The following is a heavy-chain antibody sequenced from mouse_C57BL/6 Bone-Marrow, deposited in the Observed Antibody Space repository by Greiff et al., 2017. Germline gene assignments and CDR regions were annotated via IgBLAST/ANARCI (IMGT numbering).Heavy chain of an antibody. CDR2: IRNKANNHAT. CDR1: GFTFSDAW. V-gene: IGHV6-6*01. D-gene: IGHD1-1*01. Sequence: LQQSGGGLVQPGGSMKLSCAASGFTFSDAWMDWVRQSPEKGLEWVAEIRNKANNHATYYAESVKGRFTISRDDSKSSVYLQMNSLRAEDTGIYYCTRQGDYYGSRDYYAMDYWGQGTSVTVSS. J-gene: IGHJ4*01. CDR3: TRQGDYYGSRDYYAMDY.